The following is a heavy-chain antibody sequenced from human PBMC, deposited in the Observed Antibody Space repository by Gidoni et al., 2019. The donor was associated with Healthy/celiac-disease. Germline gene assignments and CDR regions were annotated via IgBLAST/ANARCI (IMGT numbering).Heavy chain of an antibody. V-gene: IGHV3-30*02. D-gene: IGHD1-26*01. CDR3: AKAEWELRHSFDY. Sequence: QVQLVESGGGGVQPGGSLRLSCAASGVTFSSYGMHWVRQAPGKGLEWVAFIRYDGSNKYYADSVKGRFTISRDNSKNTLYLQMNSLRAEDTAVYYCAKAEWELRHSFDYWGQGTLVTVSS. J-gene: IGHJ4*02. CDR1: GVTFSSYG. CDR2: IRYDGSNK.